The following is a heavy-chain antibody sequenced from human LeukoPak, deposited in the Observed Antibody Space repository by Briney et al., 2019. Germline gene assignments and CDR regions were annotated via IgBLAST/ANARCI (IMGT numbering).Heavy chain of an antibody. CDR2: TDSGGST. CDR1: GFTVSSHY. J-gene: IGHJ4*02. Sequence: GGSLRLSCAASGFTVSSHYMSWVCQAPGKGLEWVSVTDSGGSTSYADSVKGRFTISRDTSKNTLYLQMNGLRAEDTAVYYCARLGDYSNKDWGQGTLVTVSS. CDR3: ARLGDYSNKD. D-gene: IGHD4-11*01. V-gene: IGHV3-53*01.